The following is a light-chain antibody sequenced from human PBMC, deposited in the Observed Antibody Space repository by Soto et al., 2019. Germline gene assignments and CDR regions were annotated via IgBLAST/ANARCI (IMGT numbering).Light chain of an antibody. CDR2: KAS. Sequence: DIQMTQSPSTLSASVGDRVIITCRASQSINSWLAWYQQKPGKAPNLLIYKASTLESGVPSRFSGSGSGTEFTLTISSLQPDDFATYYCQQYNTYRKFTFVPGTKVDIK. CDR1: QSINSW. CDR3: QQYNTYRKFT. J-gene: IGKJ3*01. V-gene: IGKV1-5*03.